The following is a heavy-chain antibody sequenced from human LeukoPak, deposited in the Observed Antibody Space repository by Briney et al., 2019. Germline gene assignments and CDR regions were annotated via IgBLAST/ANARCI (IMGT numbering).Heavy chain of an antibody. J-gene: IGHJ3*02. CDR3: ARRVDAFDI. CDR1: GYKLTNNW. Sequence: GESLKISCKISGYKLTNNWIGWVRQMPGKGLEWMGIIYPGDSDTRYSPSFQGQVTISADKSISTAYLQWSSLKASDTAMYYCARRVDAFDIWGQGTMVTVSS. CDR2: IYPGDSDT. V-gene: IGHV5-51*01.